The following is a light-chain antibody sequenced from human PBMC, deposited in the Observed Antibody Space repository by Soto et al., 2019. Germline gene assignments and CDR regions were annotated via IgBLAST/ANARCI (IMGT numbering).Light chain of an antibody. CDR2: GAS. J-gene: IGKJ1*01. CDR1: QSVSSSY. V-gene: IGKV3-20*01. Sequence: IALTLSPVTLSLSAGERATLSCRASQSVSSSYLAWYQQKPGQAPRLLMYGASSRATGIPDRFSGSGSGTDFTLTISRLEPEDFAVYYCQQYGSSPSTFGQGTKVDIK. CDR3: QQYGSSPST.